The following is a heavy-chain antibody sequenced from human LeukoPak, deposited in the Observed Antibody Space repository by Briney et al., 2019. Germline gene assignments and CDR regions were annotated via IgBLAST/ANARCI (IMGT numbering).Heavy chain of an antibody. CDR1: GFTVSTNY. CDR3: ARSPYSNPYYYYGVDV. D-gene: IGHD4-11*01. CDR2: IYSGGST. J-gene: IGHJ6*02. V-gene: IGHV3-66*01. Sequence: EGSLRLSCAVSGFTVSTNYMTWVRQAPGKGLEWVSFIYSGGSTDYADSVKGRFSLSRDNSKNTLYLQMNSLRAEDTAVYYCARSPYSNPYYYYGVDVWGQGTTVTVSS.